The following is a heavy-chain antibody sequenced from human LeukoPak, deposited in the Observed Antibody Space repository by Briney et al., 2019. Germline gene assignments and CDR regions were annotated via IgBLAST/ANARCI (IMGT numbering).Heavy chain of an antibody. V-gene: IGHV4-59*01. CDR3: ARETSQKGAHYMDV. CDR1: GGSISSYY. D-gene: IGHD3-16*01. J-gene: IGHJ6*03. Sequence: SETLSLTCTVSGGSISSYYWSWIRQPPGKGLKWIGNIYYSGYTTYSPSLRSRVTISVDTSKNQFSLKLSSVTAADAAVYYCARETSQKGAHYMDVWGKGTTITISS. CDR2: IYYSGYT.